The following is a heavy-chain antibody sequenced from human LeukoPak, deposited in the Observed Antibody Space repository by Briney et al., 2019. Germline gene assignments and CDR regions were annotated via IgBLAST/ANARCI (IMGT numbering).Heavy chain of an antibody. CDR3: ARGQFYFDP. CDR1: GYTFIAYY. D-gene: IGHD2/OR15-2a*01. CDR2: INPNSGVT. V-gene: IGHV1-2*02. J-gene: IGHJ5*02. Sequence: ASVKVSCKASGYTFIAYYIHWLRQAPGQGPEWMGWINPNSGVTNYAQKFRGRVTMTRDTSITTAYMELSRLTSDDTAAYYCARGQFYFDPWGQGTLVTVSS.